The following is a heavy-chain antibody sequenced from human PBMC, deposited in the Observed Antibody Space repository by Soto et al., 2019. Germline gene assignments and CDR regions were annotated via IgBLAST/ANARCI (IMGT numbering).Heavy chain of an antibody. CDR1: GFTFSSFW. J-gene: IGHJ4*02. CDR3: TSDRYPRFYHGSGSYPYY. D-gene: IGHD3-10*01. Sequence: GGSLRLSCAASGFTFSSFWMSWVRQAPGKGLEWVANIKTDGSETHYVDSVKGRFTIPRDNPKTSLFLQMNSLRVEDTAVYFCTSDRYPRFYHGSGSYPYYWGQGTPVTVSS. V-gene: IGHV3-7*03. CDR2: IKTDGSET.